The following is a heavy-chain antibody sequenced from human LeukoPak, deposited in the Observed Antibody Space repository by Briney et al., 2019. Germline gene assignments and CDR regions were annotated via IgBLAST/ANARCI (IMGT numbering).Heavy chain of an antibody. J-gene: IGHJ4*02. CDR2: IRSKPNSYAT. CDR3: SRDPPYYGSGSFCDY. Sequence: SGGSLRLSCAASGFTFSGSAIHWVRQASGKGLEWVGRIRSKPNSYATAYAASVKGRFTISRDDSKNTAYLQMNSLKTEDTAVYYRSRDPPYYGSGSFCDYWGQGTLVTVSS. V-gene: IGHV3-73*01. D-gene: IGHD3-10*01. CDR1: GFTFSGSA.